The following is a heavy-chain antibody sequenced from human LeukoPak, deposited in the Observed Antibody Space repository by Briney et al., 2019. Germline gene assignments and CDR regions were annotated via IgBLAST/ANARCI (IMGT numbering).Heavy chain of an antibody. CDR1: GFTFSSYG. CDR2: IWYDGSNK. CDR3: AVYDSSGYYHGY. Sequence: GGSLRLSCAASGFTFSSYGMHWVRQAPGKGLESVAVIWYDGSNKYYADSVNGRFTISRDNSKNTLYLQMNSLRAEDTAVYYCAVYDSSGYYHGYWGQGTLVTVSS. J-gene: IGHJ4*02. D-gene: IGHD3-22*01. V-gene: IGHV3-33*01.